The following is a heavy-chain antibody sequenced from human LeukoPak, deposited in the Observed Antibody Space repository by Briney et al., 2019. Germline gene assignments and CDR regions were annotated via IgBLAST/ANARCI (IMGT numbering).Heavy chain of an antibody. J-gene: IGHJ5*02. D-gene: IGHD4-17*01. CDR2: IGTAGDT. CDR1: GLPFSSYD. CDR3: ARATVTRWFDP. V-gene: IGHV3-13*04. Sequence: GGPLRLPCAASGLPFSSYDMHWVRQSTGKSLKWVSAIGTAGDTYYPGSVKGRFTISRENAKNSLYLQMNRLRAGDTAVYYCARATVTRWFDPWGQGTLVTVCS.